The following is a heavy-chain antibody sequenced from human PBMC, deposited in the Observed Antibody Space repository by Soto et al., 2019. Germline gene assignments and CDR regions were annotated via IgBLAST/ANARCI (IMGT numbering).Heavy chain of an antibody. V-gene: IGHV5-51*01. J-gene: IGHJ6*02. Sequence: GESLKISCKGSGYSFTSYWIGWVRQMPGKGLEWMGIIYPGDSDTRYSPSFQGQVTISADKSISTAYLQWSSLKASDTAMYYCARLGFAHDSGEYADYPKKSYYHMGVWDRGTPVAASS. CDR1: GYSFTSYW. CDR2: IYPGDSDT. CDR3: ARLGFAHDSGEYADYPKKSYYHMGV. D-gene: IGHD4-17*01.